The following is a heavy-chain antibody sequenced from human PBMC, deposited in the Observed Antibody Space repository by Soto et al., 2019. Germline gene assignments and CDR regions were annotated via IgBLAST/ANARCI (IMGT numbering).Heavy chain of an antibody. D-gene: IGHD6-19*01. V-gene: IGHV2-26*01. CDR2: IDSSGEK. CDR1: GLSITDSEMG. CDR3: ARRHLAVAVSPWFDP. J-gene: IGHJ5*02. Sequence: QVTLKESGPVLVKPTETLTLTCTVSGLSITDSEMGVSWIRQPPGQPLEWLAHIDSSGEKSYRTFLKSRLAIYKDTSKSQIVLTMTNMDPADTATYYCARRHLAVAVSPWFDPWGQGVPGTVSS.